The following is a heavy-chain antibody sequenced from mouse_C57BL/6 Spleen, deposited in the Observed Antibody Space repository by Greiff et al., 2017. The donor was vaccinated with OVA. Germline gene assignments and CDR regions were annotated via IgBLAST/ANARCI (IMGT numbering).Heavy chain of an antibody. CDR2: ISSGGSYT. D-gene: IGHD2-4*01. CDR1: GFTFSSYG. J-gene: IGHJ4*01. Sequence: EVKLVESGGDLVKPGGSLKLSCAASGFTFSSYGMSWVRQTPDKRLEWVATISSGGSYTYYPDSVKGRFTISRDNAKNTLYLQMSSLKSEDTAMYYCARRGRHDYDGAMDYWGQGTSVTVSS. V-gene: IGHV5-6*02. CDR3: ARRGRHDYDGAMDY.